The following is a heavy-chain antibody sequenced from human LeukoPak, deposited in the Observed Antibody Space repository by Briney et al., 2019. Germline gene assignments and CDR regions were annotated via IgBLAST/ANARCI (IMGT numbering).Heavy chain of an antibody. CDR1: GYTFTSYG. V-gene: IGHV1-18*01. CDR3: ARGGRDAFDI. Sequence: ASVKVSCKTSGYTFTSYGLNWVRQAPGQGLEWMGWISTYNGNTHYTQKLQDRVTMTTDTSTSTVYMELRSLRSDDTALYYCARGGRDAFDIWGQGTMVTVSS. CDR2: ISTYNGNT. D-gene: IGHD3-10*01. J-gene: IGHJ3*02.